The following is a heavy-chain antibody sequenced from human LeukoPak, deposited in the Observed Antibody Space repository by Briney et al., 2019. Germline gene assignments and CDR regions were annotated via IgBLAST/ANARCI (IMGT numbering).Heavy chain of an antibody. CDR2: ICYSGST. CDR1: GGSISSSSYY. J-gene: IGHJ4*02. Sequence: SETLSLTCTVSGGSISSSSYYWGWIRQPPGKGLEWIGSICYSGSTYYNPSLKSRVTISVDTSKNQFSLKLSSVTAADTAVYYCARRVNHYYDSSGYYYPSGYFDYWGQGTLVTVSS. V-gene: IGHV4-39*01. CDR3: ARRVNHYYDSSGYYYPSGYFDY. D-gene: IGHD3-22*01.